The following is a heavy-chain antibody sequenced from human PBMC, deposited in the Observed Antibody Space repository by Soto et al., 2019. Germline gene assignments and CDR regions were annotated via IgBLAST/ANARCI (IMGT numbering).Heavy chain of an antibody. CDR1: GFTFSSYA. V-gene: IGHV3-23*01. D-gene: IGHD3-22*01. CDR2: ISGSGGST. CDR3: AKDPTDYYDSSGYYLEYFDY. Sequence: PGGSLRLSCAASGFTFSSYAMSWVRQAPGKGLEWVSAISGSGGSTYYADSVKGRFTISRDNSKNTLYLQMNSLRAEDTAVYYCAKDPTDYYDSSGYYLEYFDYWGQGTLVTVSS. J-gene: IGHJ4*02.